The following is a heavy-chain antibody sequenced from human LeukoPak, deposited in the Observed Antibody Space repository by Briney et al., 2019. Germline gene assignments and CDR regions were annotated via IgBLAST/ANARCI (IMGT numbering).Heavy chain of an antibody. D-gene: IGHD4-17*01. J-gene: IGHJ4*02. CDR2: INSTGDYT. CDR1: GDTFTRNW. V-gene: IGHV1-46*01. CDR3: ARDRPGDYGDYLFFDY. Sequence: ASVKVSCKTSGDTFTRNWMHWIRQGPGQGLEWMGVINSTGDYTMYAQKFQGRVIVTRDMSSNTDYMELGSLRSDDTAVYYCARDRPGDYGDYLFFDYWGQGTLVTVS.